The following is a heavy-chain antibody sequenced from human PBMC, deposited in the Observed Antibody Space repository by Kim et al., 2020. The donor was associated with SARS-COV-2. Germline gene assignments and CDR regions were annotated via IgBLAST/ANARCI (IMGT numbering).Heavy chain of an antibody. J-gene: IGHJ3*02. D-gene: IGHD1-26*01. V-gene: IGHV5-51*01. CDR2: IYPGDSDT. CDR3: ARTQVGAIGYDAFDI. CDR1: GYSFTSYW. Sequence: GESLKISCKGSGYSFTSYWIGWVRQMPGKGLEWMGIIYPGDSDTRYSPSFQGQVTISADKSISTAYLQWSSLKASDTAMYYCARTQVGAIGYDAFDIWGQGTMVTVSS.